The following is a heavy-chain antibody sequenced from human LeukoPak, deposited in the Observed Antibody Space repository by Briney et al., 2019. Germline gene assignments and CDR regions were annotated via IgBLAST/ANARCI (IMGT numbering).Heavy chain of an antibody. Sequence: PGGSLRLSCAASGFTFGDTWMNWVRQVPGQGLEWVANIKQDGSEKFYVASVKGRFTISRDNGKSSLYLQMSNLRAEDTAVYFCARGGGLDVWGQGATVTVSS. CDR1: GFTFGDTW. V-gene: IGHV3-7*03. J-gene: IGHJ6*02. CDR2: IKQDGSEK. D-gene: IGHD3-16*01. CDR3: ARGGGLDV.